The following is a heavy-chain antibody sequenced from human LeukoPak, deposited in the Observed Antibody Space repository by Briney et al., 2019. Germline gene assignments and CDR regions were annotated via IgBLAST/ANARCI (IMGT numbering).Heavy chain of an antibody. CDR3: ASWMYYYDMHWFDP. D-gene: IGHD3-22*01. V-gene: IGHV3-74*01. CDR1: GFTFSDYW. CDR2: INSDGSST. Sequence: PGGSLRLSCAASGFTFSDYWMHWVRQAPGKGLVWVSRINSDGSSTTYADSVKGRFTISRDNAKNTLYLQMNSLRPEDTAVYYCASWMYYYDMHWFDPWGQGTLVTVSS. J-gene: IGHJ5*02.